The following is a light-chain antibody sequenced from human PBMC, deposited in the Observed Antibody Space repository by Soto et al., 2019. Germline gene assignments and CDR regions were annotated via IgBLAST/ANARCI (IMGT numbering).Light chain of an antibody. V-gene: IGKV1-5*03. CDR1: QSISSW. CDR2: KAS. J-gene: IGKJ1*01. CDR3: QQYNSYSLTWT. Sequence: DIQMTQSPSTLSASVGDRVTITCRASQSISSWLAWYQQKPGKAPKLLIYKASSLESGVPSRFSGSGSGTEFTLTISSLQPDDFATYYCQQYNSYSLTWTFVQGTKVEIK.